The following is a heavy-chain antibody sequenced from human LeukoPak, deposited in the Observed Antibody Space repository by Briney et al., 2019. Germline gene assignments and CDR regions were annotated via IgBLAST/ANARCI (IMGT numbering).Heavy chain of an antibody. Sequence: GASVKVSCKASGYTFTGYYMHWVRQAPGQGLEWMGWISAYNGNTNYAQKLQGRVTMTTDTSTSTAYMELRSLRSDDTAVYYCARDYFFGVVPAALYGGNFDYWGQGTLVTVSS. D-gene: IGHD2-2*01. CDR2: ISAYNGNT. V-gene: IGHV1-18*04. CDR3: ARDYFFGVVPAALYGGNFDY. J-gene: IGHJ4*02. CDR1: GYTFTGYY.